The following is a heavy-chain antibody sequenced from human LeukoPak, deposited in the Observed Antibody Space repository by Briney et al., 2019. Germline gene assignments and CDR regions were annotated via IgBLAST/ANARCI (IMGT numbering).Heavy chain of an antibody. D-gene: IGHD3-22*01. CDR3: ARRVTTGGVDY. J-gene: IGHJ4*02. Sequence: ASVKVSCKAPGYTFTSYYIHWVRQAPGQGLEWMGIINPSGGTTAYAQKLQGRVTMTRDTSTTTVYMELSSLRSEDTAVYYCARRVTTGGVDYWGQGTLVTVSS. CDR2: INPSGGTT. V-gene: IGHV1-46*03. CDR1: GYTFTSYY.